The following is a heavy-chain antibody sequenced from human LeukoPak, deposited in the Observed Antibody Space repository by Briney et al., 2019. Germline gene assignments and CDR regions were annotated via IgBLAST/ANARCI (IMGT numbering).Heavy chain of an antibody. J-gene: IGHJ4*02. CDR1: GFTFSNAW. V-gene: IGHV3-15*01. CDR2: IKSKTDGGTT. D-gene: IGHD1-1*01. Sequence: GGSLRLSCAASGFTFSNAWMSWVRQAPGKGLEWVGRIKSKTDGGTTDYAAPVKGRFTISRDDSTNTLYLQMNSLETEDTAVYYCTTEWVVSEDYVQLERLEDYWGQGTLVTVSS. CDR3: TTEWVVSEDYVQLERLEDY.